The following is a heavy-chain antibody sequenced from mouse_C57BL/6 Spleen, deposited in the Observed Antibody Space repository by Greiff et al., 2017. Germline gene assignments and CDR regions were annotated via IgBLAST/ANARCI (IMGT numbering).Heavy chain of an antibody. Sequence: QVQLQQPGAELVRPGTSVKLSCKASGYTFTSYWMHWVKQRTGQGLEWIGVIDPSDSYTNYNQKLKGKATLTVDTSSSTAYMQISSLTSEDSAVYYCAIWCYGSSYSYTYVWGTGTTVTVSS. CDR1: GYTFTSYW. J-gene: IGHJ1*03. V-gene: IGHV1-59*01. D-gene: IGHD1-1*01. CDR2: IDPSDSYT. CDR3: AIWCYGSSYSYTYV.